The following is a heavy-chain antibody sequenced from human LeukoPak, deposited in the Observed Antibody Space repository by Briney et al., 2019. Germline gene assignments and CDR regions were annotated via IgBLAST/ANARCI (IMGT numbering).Heavy chain of an antibody. CDR2: IDPSGSSA. J-gene: IGHJ6*02. Sequence: ASVKVSCKASGYTFTSYYMNWVRQAPGQGLEWMGIIDPSGSSASYAQKFQGRVTMTRDTSTSTVYMELSSLRSEDTAVYYCATYCSGGSCHSAYYYGMDVWGQGTTVTVSS. CDR1: GYTFTSYY. CDR3: ATYCSGGSCHSAYYYGMDV. V-gene: IGHV1-46*01. D-gene: IGHD2-15*01.